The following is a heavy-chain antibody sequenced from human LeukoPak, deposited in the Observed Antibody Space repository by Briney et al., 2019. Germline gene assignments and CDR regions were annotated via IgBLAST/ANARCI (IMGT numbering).Heavy chain of an antibody. Sequence: QVQLRESGPGVVKPSETLSLTCTVSGASVRSGSYYWTWIRQPPGEGLEWIGDIYHTGSTNYNPSLKSRVTFSLDKSKNHFALKLTSVTVADTAIYYCASYDYVWGSLDFWGQGTLVPVSS. CDR1: GASVRSGSYY. CDR3: ASYDYVWGSLDF. V-gene: IGHV4-61*01. D-gene: IGHD3-16*01. CDR2: IYHTGST. J-gene: IGHJ4*02.